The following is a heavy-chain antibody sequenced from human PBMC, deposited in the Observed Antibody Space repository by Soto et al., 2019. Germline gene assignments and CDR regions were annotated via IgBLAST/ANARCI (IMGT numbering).Heavy chain of an antibody. Sequence: SVKVSCKASGGTFSSYAISWVRQAPGQGLEWMGGIIPIFGTANYAQKFQGRVTITADESTSTAYMELSSLRPEDTAVYYCARDFGGYYDSSGYDIWGKGPPVTVSS. CDR2: IIPIFGTA. CDR3: ARDFGGYYDSSGYDI. CDR1: GGTFSSYA. D-gene: IGHD3-22*01. V-gene: IGHV1-69*13. J-gene: IGHJ4*02.